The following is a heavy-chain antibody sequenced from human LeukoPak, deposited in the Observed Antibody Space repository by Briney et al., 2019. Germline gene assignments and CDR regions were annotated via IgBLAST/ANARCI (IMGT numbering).Heavy chain of an antibody. CDR2: IIPIFGKA. CDR3: ARAWYSNYFEYNWFDP. V-gene: IGHV1-69*05. J-gene: IGHJ5*02. D-gene: IGHD4-11*01. Sequence: SVKVSCKASGGTFSSYAISWVRQAPGQGLEWMGGIIPIFGKADYAQKFRGRVTITTDESTSTAYMELSSLRSEDTAVYYCARAWYSNYFEYNWFDPWGQGTLVTVSS. CDR1: GGTFSSYA.